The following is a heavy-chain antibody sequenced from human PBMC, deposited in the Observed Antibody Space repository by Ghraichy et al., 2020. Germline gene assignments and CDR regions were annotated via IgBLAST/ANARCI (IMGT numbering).Heavy chain of an antibody. CDR1: GGSISSSSYY. J-gene: IGHJ4*02. D-gene: IGHD6-13*01. V-gene: IGHV4-39*01. CDR3: ARHKPSSSWYFDY. Sequence: ESLNISCTVSGGSISSSSYYWGWIRQPPGKGLEWIGSIYYSGSTYYNPSLKSRVTISVDTSKNQFSLKLSSVTAADTAVYYCARHKPSSSWYFDYWGQRTLVTVSS. CDR2: IYYSGST.